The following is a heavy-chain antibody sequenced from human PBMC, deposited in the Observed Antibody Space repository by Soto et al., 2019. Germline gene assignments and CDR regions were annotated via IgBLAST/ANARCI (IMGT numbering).Heavy chain of an antibody. Sequence: XETRSLTCAVSGCSISSYYWSWIRQPPGRGLEWIGYIYYSGSTNYNPSLKSRVTISVDTSKNQISLKLSSVTAADTAVYYCARVVPYSGSYWTFDPRGQGTLVTVSS. CDR1: GCSISSYY. D-gene: IGHD1-26*01. V-gene: IGHV4-59*01. CDR2: IYYSGST. CDR3: ARVVPYSGSYWTFDP. J-gene: IGHJ5*02.